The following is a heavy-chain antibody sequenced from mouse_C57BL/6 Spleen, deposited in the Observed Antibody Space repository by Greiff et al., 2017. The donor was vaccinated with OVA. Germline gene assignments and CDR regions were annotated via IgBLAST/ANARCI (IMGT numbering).Heavy chain of an antibody. CDR2: IDPSDSET. CDR3: ARDYYGSSSHYFDY. Sequence: QVQLQPPGAALVRPGSSVKLSCKASGYTFTSYWMHWVKQRPIQGLEWIGNIDPSDSETHYNQKFKDKATLTVDKSSSTAYMQLSSLTSEDSAVYYCARDYYGSSSHYFDYWGQGTTLTVSS. V-gene: IGHV1-52*01. J-gene: IGHJ2*01. D-gene: IGHD1-1*01. CDR1: GYTFTSYW.